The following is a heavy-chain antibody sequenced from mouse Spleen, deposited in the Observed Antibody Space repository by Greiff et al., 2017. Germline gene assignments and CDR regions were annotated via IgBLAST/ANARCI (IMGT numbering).Heavy chain of an antibody. Sequence: VQLQQSGAELVRPGASVKLSCTASGFNIKDYYMHWVKQRPEQGLEWIGRIDPEDGDTEYAPKFQGKATMTADTSSNTAYLQLSSLTSEDTAVYYCTPDGNYVDYYAMDYWGQGTSVTVSS. CDR1: GFNIKDYY. CDR2: IDPEDGDT. CDR3: TPDGNYVDYYAMDY. V-gene: IGHV14-1*01. D-gene: IGHD2-1*01. J-gene: IGHJ4*01.